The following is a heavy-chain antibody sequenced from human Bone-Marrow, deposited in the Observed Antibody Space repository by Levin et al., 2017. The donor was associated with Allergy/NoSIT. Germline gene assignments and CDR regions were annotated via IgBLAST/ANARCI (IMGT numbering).Heavy chain of an antibody. D-gene: IGHD3-3*01. CDR3: ARWSETAFDI. Sequence: SETLSLTCGVYGGSLSGYYWNWIRQPPGKGLEWIGEINHSGSTNYNPSLKSRVSISLDTSKSQFSLKLRSVTAADTAVYYCARWSETAFDIWGQGTMVTVSS. J-gene: IGHJ3*02. CDR2: INHSGST. CDR1: GGSLSGYY. V-gene: IGHV4-34*01.